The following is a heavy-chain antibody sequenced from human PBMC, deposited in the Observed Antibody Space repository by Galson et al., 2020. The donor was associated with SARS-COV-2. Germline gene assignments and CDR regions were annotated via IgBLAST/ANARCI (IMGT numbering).Heavy chain of an antibody. Sequence: SETLSLTCTVSGGSISSYYWSWIRQPAGKGLEWIGRIYTSGSTNYNPSLKSRVTMSVDTSKNQFSLKLSSVTAADTAVYYCAREWWGDIVVVPFEEYYYGMDVWGQGTTVTVSS. V-gene: IGHV4-4*07. J-gene: IGHJ6*02. CDR2: IYTSGST. D-gene: IGHD2-2*01. CDR1: GGSISSYY. CDR3: AREWWGDIVVVPFEEYYYGMDV.